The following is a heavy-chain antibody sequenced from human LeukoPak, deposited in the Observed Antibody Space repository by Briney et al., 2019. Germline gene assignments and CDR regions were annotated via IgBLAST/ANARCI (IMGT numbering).Heavy chain of an antibody. V-gene: IGHV3-33*01. Sequence: GGFLRLSCAASGFTFSSYGMHWVRQAPGKGLEWVAVIWYDGSNKYYADSVKGRFTISRDNSKNTLYLQMNSLRAEDTAVYYCARDGGSSSWSLSGYYYGMDVWGQGTTVTVSS. CDR3: ARDGGSSSWSLSGYYYGMDV. CDR1: GFTFSSYG. D-gene: IGHD6-13*01. CDR2: IWYDGSNK. J-gene: IGHJ6*02.